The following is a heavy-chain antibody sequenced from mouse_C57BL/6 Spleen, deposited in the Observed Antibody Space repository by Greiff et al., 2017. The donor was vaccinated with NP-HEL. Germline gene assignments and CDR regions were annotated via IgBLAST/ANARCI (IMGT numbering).Heavy chain of an antibody. V-gene: IGHV5-17*01. CDR1: GFTFSDYG. D-gene: IGHD1-1*01. J-gene: IGHJ4*01. CDR2: ISSGSSTI. CDR3: AREGFTTAVSMDY. Sequence: EVKLVESGGGLVKPGGSLKLSCAASGFTFSDYGMHWVRQAPEKGLEWVAYISSGSSTIYYADTVKGRFTISRDNAKNTLFLHMTSLRSEDTAMYYCAREGFTTAVSMDYWGQGTSVTVSS.